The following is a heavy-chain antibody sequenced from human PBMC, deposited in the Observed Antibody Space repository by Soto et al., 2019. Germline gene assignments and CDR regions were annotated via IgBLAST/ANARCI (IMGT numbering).Heavy chain of an antibody. J-gene: IGHJ2*01. CDR1: GFSLSTSGVG. Sequence: QITLKESGPTLVKPTQTLTLTCTFSGFSLSTSGVGVGWIRQPPGKALEWLALIYWDDEKRYSPSLKSRLTITKDTYTNQVLLTMTTIDPVDTATYYCAHSSMGYYGSVSYYRWYLDLWGRGNLVNVSS. CDR2: IYWDDEK. V-gene: IGHV2-5*02. CDR3: AHSSMGYYGSVSYYRWYLDL. D-gene: IGHD3-10*01.